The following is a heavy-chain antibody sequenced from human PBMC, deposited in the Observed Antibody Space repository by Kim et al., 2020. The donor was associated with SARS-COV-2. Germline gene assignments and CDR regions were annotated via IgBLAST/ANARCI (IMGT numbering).Heavy chain of an antibody. V-gene: IGHV3-48*02. Sequence: ADSVKGRFTISRDNAKNSLYLQMNSLRDEDTAVYYCAGESARGMVRAIDYWGQGTLVTVSS. J-gene: IGHJ4*02. CDR3: AGESARGMVRAIDY. D-gene: IGHD3-10*01.